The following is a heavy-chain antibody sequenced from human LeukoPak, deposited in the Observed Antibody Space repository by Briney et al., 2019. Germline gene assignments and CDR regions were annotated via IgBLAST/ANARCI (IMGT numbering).Heavy chain of an antibody. Sequence: SETLSLTCAVSGGSISSYYWSWIRQPAGKGLEWIGRIYTSGSTNYNPSLKSRVTMSVDTSMNQFSLKLSSLTAADTAVYYCARDVHDFWSGSEGWFDPWGQGTLVTVSS. CDR3: ARDVHDFWSGSEGWFDP. V-gene: IGHV4-4*07. D-gene: IGHD3-3*01. CDR1: GGSISSYY. J-gene: IGHJ5*02. CDR2: IYTSGST.